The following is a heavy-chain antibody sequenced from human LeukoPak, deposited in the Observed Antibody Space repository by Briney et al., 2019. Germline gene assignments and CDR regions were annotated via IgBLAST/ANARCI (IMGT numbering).Heavy chain of an antibody. Sequence: PGGSLRLSCAASGFTFSSSAMSWVRQAPGKGLEWVSAISNNGGYTYYADSVQGRFTISRDNSKSTLCLQMNSLRADDTALYYCARSVPDYTRFDYWGQGALVTVSS. J-gene: IGHJ4*02. V-gene: IGHV3-23*01. CDR2: ISNNGGYT. CDR3: ARSVPDYTRFDY. CDR1: GFTFSSSA. D-gene: IGHD4-11*01.